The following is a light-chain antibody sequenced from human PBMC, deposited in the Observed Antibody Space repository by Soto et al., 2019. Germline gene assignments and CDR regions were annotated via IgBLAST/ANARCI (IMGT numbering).Light chain of an antibody. J-gene: IGLJ1*01. CDR3: TSYTARRLYV. CDR1: SSDDGGYDY. Sequence: QSALAQPASVSGSPGQSITISCTGTSSDDGGYDYVSWYQQHPGKAPKLLIYDVSNRPSGVSTRFSGSKSGNTASLTISGLQAEDEGDYYCTSYTARRLYVFGSGTKVTVL. CDR2: DVS. V-gene: IGLV2-14*03.